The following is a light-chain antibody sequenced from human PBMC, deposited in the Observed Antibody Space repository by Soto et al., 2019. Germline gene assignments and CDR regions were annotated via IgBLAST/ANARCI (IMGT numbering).Light chain of an antibody. CDR1: QSVSSSY. Sequence: EIVLTQSPGTLSLSPGERATLSCRASQSVSSSYLAWYQQKPGQAPRLLIYGASSRATGIPDRFSGSGSGTDFTLTISRLEPEDFAVYYCQQYCSSPLFFGGGTKVEIK. J-gene: IGKJ4*01. CDR3: QQYCSSPLF. V-gene: IGKV3-20*01. CDR2: GAS.